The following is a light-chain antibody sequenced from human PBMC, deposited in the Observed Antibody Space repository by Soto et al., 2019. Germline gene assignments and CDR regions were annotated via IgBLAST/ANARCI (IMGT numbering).Light chain of an antibody. CDR2: DVR. CDR3: SSYTSSSTYV. Sequence: QSVLTRPASVSGSPGQSITISCTGTSSDVGYYNYVSWYQQHPGKAPKLMIYDVRNRPSGVSNRFSGSKSGNTASLTISGLQAEDEADYYCSSYTSSSTYVFGTGTKVTVL. J-gene: IGLJ1*01. V-gene: IGLV2-14*03. CDR1: SSDVGYYNY.